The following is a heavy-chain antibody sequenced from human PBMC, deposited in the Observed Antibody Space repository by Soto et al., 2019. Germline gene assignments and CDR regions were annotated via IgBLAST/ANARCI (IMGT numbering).Heavy chain of an antibody. J-gene: IGHJ4*02. CDR2: ISGSGGDS. D-gene: IGHD3-16*01. Sequence: PGGSLRLSCAGSGFTFSNYAMSWVRQAPGKGLEWVSGISGSGGDSYYVDSVKSRFTISRDNSKNTLYLQMNSLRAEDTAVYYCAKDYATWPYEGHFAYWGQGTLVTVSS. V-gene: IGHV3-23*01. CDR3: AKDYATWPYEGHFAY. CDR1: GFTFSNYA.